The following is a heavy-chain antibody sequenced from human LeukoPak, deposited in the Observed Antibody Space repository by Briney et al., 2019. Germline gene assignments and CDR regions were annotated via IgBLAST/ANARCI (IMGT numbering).Heavy chain of an antibody. CDR1: GFTFSNYE. D-gene: IGHD2-15*01. J-gene: IGHJ4*02. V-gene: IGHV3-48*03. CDR3: APKVVGSTPFDY. CDR2: ISWSSETK. Sequence: PGGSLRLSCAASGFTFSNYEMNWVRQAPGKGLEWVSYISWSSETKYYADSVQGRFTIYRDNAKNSLYLQMNRLRAEDTAVYYCAPKVVGSTPFDYWGQGTLVTVSS.